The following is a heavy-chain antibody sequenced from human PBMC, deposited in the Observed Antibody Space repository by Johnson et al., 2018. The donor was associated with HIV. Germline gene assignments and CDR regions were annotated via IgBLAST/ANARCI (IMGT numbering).Heavy chain of an antibody. D-gene: IGHD1-26*01. V-gene: IGHV3-11*04. Sequence: QVQLVESGGGLVKPGGSLRLSCAASGFTFSDYYMSWIRQAPGKGLEWVSYISSSGSTIYYADSVKGRFTISRDNSKNTLYLQMNRLRPEDTAVYYCARDLRVGAIDAFDIWGQGTMVTVSS. CDR3: ARDLRVGAIDAFDI. CDR2: ISSSGSTI. J-gene: IGHJ3*02. CDR1: GFTFSDYY.